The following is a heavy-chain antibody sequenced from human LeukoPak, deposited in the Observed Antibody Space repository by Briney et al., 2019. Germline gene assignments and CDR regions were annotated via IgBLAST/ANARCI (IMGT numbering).Heavy chain of an antibody. CDR3: ARARDDYGDFDY. Sequence: PSKTLSLTCAVYGGSFSGYYWSWIRQPPGKGLEWIGEINHSGSTNYNPSPKSRVTISVDTSKNQFSLKLSSVTAADTAVYYCARARDDYGDFDYWGQGTLVTVSS. V-gene: IGHV4-34*01. CDR1: GGSFSGYY. J-gene: IGHJ4*02. CDR2: INHSGST. D-gene: IGHD4-17*01.